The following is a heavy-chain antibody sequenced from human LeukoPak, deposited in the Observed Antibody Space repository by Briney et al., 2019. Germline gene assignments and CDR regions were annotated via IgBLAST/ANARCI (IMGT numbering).Heavy chain of an antibody. J-gene: IGHJ5*02. CDR3: ARHRSGSSWFAP. CDR2: IFDSGST. CDR1: GGSISSYF. Sequence: SETLSLTCTVSGGSISSYFWSWIRQPPGKGLEWIGYIFDSGSTNYNPSLKSRVTISVDTSKSQFSLRLSSVTAADTAVYYCARHRSGSSWFAPWGQGTLVTVSS. V-gene: IGHV4-59*08. D-gene: IGHD6-19*01.